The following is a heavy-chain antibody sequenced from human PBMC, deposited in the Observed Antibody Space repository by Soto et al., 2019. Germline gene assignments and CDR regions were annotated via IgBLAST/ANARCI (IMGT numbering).Heavy chain of an antibody. CDR3: ARAYDFWSGYPQGGAFDI. CDR1: GFTFSSYS. Sequence: EVQLVESGGGLVQPGGSLRLSCAASGFTFSSYSMNWVRQAPGKGLEWVSYISSSSSTIYYADSVKGRFTISRDNAKNSLYLQMNSLRAEDTAVYYCARAYDFWSGYPQGGAFDIWGQGTMVTVSS. CDR2: ISSSSSTI. J-gene: IGHJ3*02. D-gene: IGHD3-3*01. V-gene: IGHV3-48*01.